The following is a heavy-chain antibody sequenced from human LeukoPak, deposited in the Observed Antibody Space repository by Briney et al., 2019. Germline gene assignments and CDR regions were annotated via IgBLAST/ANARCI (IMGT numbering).Heavy chain of an antibody. CDR2: ISAYNGNT. Sequence: ASVKVSCKASGYTFTSYGISWVRQAPGQGLEWMGWISAYNGNTNYAQKLQGRVTMTTDTSTSTAYMELSSLRSEDTAVYYCARDSPSSGWPYYMDVWGKGTTVTVSS. D-gene: IGHD6-19*01. CDR3: ARDSPSSGWPYYMDV. CDR1: GYTFTSYG. J-gene: IGHJ6*03. V-gene: IGHV1-18*01.